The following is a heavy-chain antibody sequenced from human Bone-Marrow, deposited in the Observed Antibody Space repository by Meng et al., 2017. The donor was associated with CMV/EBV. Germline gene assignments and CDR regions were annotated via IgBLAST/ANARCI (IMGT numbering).Heavy chain of an antibody. V-gene: IGHV3-21*01. CDR2: ISSSSSYI. Sequence: GESLKISCAASGFAFSNYNMNWVRQAPGKGLEWVSSISSSSSYIYYADSVKGRFTISRDNAKNSLYLQMNSLRAEDTAVYYCARGNYDFWSGYLGKSYYFDYWGQGTLVTVSS. D-gene: IGHD3-3*01. CDR3: ARGNYDFWSGYLGKSYYFDY. J-gene: IGHJ4*02. CDR1: GFAFSNYN.